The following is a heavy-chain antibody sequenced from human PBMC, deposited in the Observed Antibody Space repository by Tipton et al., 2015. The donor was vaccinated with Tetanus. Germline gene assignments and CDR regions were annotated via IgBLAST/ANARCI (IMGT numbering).Heavy chain of an antibody. D-gene: IGHD3-22*01. J-gene: IGHJ5*02. CDR3: ARGGEMTYYYDSTGWFDP. CDR2: ISGSGNTI. CDR1: GFTFSDYF. V-gene: IGHV3-11*04. Sequence: QLVQSGGGLIKPGGSLRLSCAASGFTFSDYFMTWIRQAPGKGLEWVSYISGSGNTIYYADSVKGRFTISRDNAKNSLYLQMNSLRAEDTAVYYCARGGEMTYYYDSTGWFDPWGQGTLVTVSS.